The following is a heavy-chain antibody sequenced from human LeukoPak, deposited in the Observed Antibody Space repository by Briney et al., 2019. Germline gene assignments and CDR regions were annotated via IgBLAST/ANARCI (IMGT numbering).Heavy chain of an antibody. CDR1: GFTFSSYG. Sequence: PGGSLRLSCAASGFTFSSYGMHWVRQAPGKGLEWVAVIWYDGSNKYYADSVKGRFTISRDNSKNTLYLQMNSLRAEDTAVYYCAREGCSGGSCYFDYWGQGTLVTVSP. D-gene: IGHD2-15*01. V-gene: IGHV3-33*01. CDR3: AREGCSGGSCYFDY. CDR2: IWYDGSNK. J-gene: IGHJ4*02.